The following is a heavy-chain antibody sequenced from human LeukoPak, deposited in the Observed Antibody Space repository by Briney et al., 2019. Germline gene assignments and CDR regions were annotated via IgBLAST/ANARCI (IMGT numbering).Heavy chain of an antibody. CDR1: GGSISSYY. CDR2: IYTSGST. D-gene: IGHD6-13*01. Sequence: PSETLSLTCTVSGGSISSYYWGWIRQPAGKGLEWIGRIYTSGSTNYNPSLKSRVTMSVDTSKNQFSLKLSSVTAADTAVYYCSTWGSSWYYNAFDIWGQGTMVTVSS. J-gene: IGHJ3*02. V-gene: IGHV4-4*07. CDR3: STWGSSWYYNAFDI.